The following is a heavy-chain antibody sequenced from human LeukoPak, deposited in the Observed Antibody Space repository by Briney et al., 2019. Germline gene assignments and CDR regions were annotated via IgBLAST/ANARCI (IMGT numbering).Heavy chain of an antibody. Sequence: ASVKVSCKASGYTLTSYDINWVRQATGQGLEWMGWMNPNSGNTGYAQKFQGRVTITRNTSISTAYMELSSLRSEDTAVYYCASRMGSGWYVFDYWGQGTLVTVSS. D-gene: IGHD6-19*01. CDR1: GYTLTSYD. CDR3: ASRMGSGWYVFDY. J-gene: IGHJ4*02. V-gene: IGHV1-8*03. CDR2: MNPNSGNT.